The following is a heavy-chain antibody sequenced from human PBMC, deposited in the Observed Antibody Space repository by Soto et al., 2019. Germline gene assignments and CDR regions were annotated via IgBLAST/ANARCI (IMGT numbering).Heavy chain of an antibody. V-gene: IGHV4-31*03. CDR1: GDSFSRGGHY. CDR2: IYYTGGT. D-gene: IGHD1-7*01. CDR3: ARDGLLTGTTGWYLAP. Sequence: QVQLQESGPGLVKPSQTLSLTCTVVGDSFSRGGHYWSWVRQRPGRGLEWLGYIYYTGGTFYNPSLKSRSYIPLATSKKQLPLERTSGTVADTAVYYCARDGLLTGTTGWYLAPWGRGPLVTVPS. J-gene: IGHJ2*01.